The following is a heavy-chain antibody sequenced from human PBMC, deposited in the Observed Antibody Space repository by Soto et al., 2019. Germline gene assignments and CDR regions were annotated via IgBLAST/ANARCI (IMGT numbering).Heavy chain of an antibody. D-gene: IGHD5-18*01. Sequence: VPVKVSSPASRKTVYSYVIARVGQAPGQGLEWMGWINPNSGGTNYAQKFQGWVTMTRDTSTSTVYMELSSLRSEDTAVYYCARPRGYSYGYLYWGQGTLVTVSS. V-gene: IGHV1-2*04. CDR1: RKTVYSYV. CDR3: ARPRGYSYGYLY. CDR2: INPNSGGT. J-gene: IGHJ4*02.